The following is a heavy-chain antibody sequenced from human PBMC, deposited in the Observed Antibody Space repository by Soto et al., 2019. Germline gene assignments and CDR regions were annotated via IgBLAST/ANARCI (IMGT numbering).Heavy chain of an antibody. Sequence: QVQRQGSGPRLVKPSGTLSLTCAVSSGSISSSNWWSWVRQPPGKGLEWIGEIYHSGSTNYNPSLKSRVAISVDKSKNQFSLKLSSVTAADTGVYYCARGLGTVTTGLEYFDLWGRGTLVTVSS. V-gene: IGHV4-4*02. CDR3: ARGLGTVTTGLEYFDL. CDR2: IYHSGST. D-gene: IGHD4-17*01. CDR1: SGSISSSNW. J-gene: IGHJ2*01.